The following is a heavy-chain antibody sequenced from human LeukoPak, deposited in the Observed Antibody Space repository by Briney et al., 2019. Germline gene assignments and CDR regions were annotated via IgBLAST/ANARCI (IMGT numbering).Heavy chain of an antibody. Sequence: ASVTVSCKASGYTFTSYAMNWVRQAPGQGLEWMGWINTNTGNPTYAQGFTGRFVFSLDTSVSTAYVQISSLKAEDTAVYYCARDRRRIVVVVAAKTSGFDPWGQGTLVTVSS. V-gene: IGHV7-4-1*02. D-gene: IGHD2-15*01. CDR1: GYTFTSYA. CDR2: INTNTGNP. J-gene: IGHJ5*02. CDR3: ARDRRRIVVVVAAKTSGFDP.